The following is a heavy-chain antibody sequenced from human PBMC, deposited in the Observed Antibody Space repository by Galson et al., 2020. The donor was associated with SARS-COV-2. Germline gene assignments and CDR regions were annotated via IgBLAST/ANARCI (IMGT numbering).Heavy chain of an antibody. D-gene: IGHD2-15*01. Sequence: ETSETLSLTCSVSGGSISSFYWSWIRQPPGKGLEWIGYFYSSGRTNNNPSLKSRVTISGDTSKNHFSLKLSSVTAADTAVYYCARIKYCSGGRCNYGYFDLWGRGTLVTVSS. V-gene: IGHV4-59*01. CDR1: GGSISSFY. CDR3: ARIKYCSGGRCNYGYFDL. CDR2: FYSSGRT. J-gene: IGHJ2*01.